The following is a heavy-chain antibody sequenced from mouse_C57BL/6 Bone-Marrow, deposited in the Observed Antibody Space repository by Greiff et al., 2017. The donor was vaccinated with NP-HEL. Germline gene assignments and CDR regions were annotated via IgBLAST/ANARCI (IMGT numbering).Heavy chain of an antibody. Sequence: EVQLVESGGDLVKPGGSLKLSCAASGFTFSSYGMSWVRQTPGKRLEWVATISSGGSYTSYPDSVKGRFTFSRANATTTLYLHISSLKSEDTALYDCAILLRLDVYDYDRGTRFDYWGQGTTLTVSS. V-gene: IGHV5-6*01. CDR2: ISSGGSYT. CDR1: GFTFSSYG. CDR3: AILLRLDVYDYDRGTRFDY. J-gene: IGHJ2*01. D-gene: IGHD2-4*01.